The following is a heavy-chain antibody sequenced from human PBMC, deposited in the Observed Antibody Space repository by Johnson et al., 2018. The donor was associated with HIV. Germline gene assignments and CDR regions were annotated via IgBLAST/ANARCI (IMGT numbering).Heavy chain of an antibody. CDR2: IKSKTDGGTT. V-gene: IGHV3-15*01. CDR3: AKTIARNAFDI. D-gene: IGHD3-9*01. CDR1: GFTFSNAW. Sequence: VQLVESGGGLVKPGGSLRLSCAASGFTFSNAWMSWVRQAPGKGLEWVGRIKSKTDGGTTDYAAPVKGRFTISRDDSKNTLYLQINSLRAEDTAVYYCAKTIARNAFDIWGQGTMVTVSS. J-gene: IGHJ3*02.